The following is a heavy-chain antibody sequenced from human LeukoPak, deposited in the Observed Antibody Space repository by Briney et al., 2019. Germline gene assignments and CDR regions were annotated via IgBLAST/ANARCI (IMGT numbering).Heavy chain of an antibody. V-gene: IGHV3-53*05. CDR2: NFSGGST. CDR3: GKGSSTYGHPISPLFDF. D-gene: IGHD2-8*01. Sequence: GALIPLCSAFGVIANSNFHSLGRPAPREGVEGVAFNFSGGSTYYADSVKGRFTISRDNSKNTLYLQMTSLRGEDTATYYCGKGSSTYGHPISPLFDFWGQGTLVTASS. CDR1: GVIANSNF. J-gene: IGHJ4*02.